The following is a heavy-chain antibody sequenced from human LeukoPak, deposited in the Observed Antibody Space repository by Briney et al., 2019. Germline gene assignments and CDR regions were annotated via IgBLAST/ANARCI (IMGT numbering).Heavy chain of an antibody. Sequence: SETLSLTCAVSGGSISSSNWWSWVRQPPGKGLEWIGEIYHSGSTNYNPSLKSRVTISVDKSKNQFSLKLSSATAADTAVYYCARDPGYYDSSGYSDYWGQGTLVTVSS. D-gene: IGHD3-22*01. J-gene: IGHJ4*02. CDR3: ARDPGYYDSSGYSDY. CDR2: IYHSGST. V-gene: IGHV4-4*02. CDR1: GGSISSSNW.